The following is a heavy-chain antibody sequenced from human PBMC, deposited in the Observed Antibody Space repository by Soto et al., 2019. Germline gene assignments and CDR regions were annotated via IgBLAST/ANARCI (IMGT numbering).Heavy chain of an antibody. D-gene: IGHD3-10*01. CDR3: ARRRPMVRGVITPTNWFDP. V-gene: IGHV1-8*01. J-gene: IGHJ5*02. CDR2: MNPNSGNT. CDR1: GYTFTSYD. Sequence: QVQLVQSGAEVKKPGASVKVSCKASGYTFTSYDINWVRQATGQGLEWMGWMNPNSGNTGYAQKFQGRVTMTSNTSIRTAYMELSSLRSEETAVYYCARRRPMVRGVITPTNWFDPWGQGTLVTVSS.